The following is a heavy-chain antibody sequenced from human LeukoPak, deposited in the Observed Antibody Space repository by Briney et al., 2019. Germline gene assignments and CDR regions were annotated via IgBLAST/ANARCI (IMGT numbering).Heavy chain of an antibody. Sequence: SETLSLTCAVYGGSFSGYYWSWIRQPPGKGLEWIGEINHSGSTNYNPSLKSRVTISVDTSKNQFSLKLSSVTAADTAVYYCARHPIHYGSVPWGQGTLVTVSS. CDR1: GGSFSGYY. V-gene: IGHV4-34*01. CDR2: INHSGST. J-gene: IGHJ5*02. D-gene: IGHD3-10*01. CDR3: ARHPIHYGSVP.